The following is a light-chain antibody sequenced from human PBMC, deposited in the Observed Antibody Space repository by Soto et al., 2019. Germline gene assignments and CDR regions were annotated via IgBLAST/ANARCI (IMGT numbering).Light chain of an antibody. CDR3: QQYNTYPWT. V-gene: IGKV1-5*03. J-gene: IGKJ1*01. CDR2: TAS. Sequence: DISMTQSPSTLSASVGDSVTITCRASHSISTWLAWFQQRPGKAPKLLIYTASSLERGVPSRFSGSGSGTEFTLTISSLQPDDFATYYCQQYNTYPWTFGQGTKVEIK. CDR1: HSISTW.